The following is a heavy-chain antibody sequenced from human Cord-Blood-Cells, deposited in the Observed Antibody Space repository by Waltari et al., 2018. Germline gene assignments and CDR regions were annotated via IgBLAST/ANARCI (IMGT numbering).Heavy chain of an antibody. D-gene: IGHD3-3*01. CDR3: AREGGAYDFWSGYYAFDI. V-gene: IGHV1-69*09. J-gene: IGHJ3*02. Sequence: QVQLVQSGAEVKKPGSSVKVSCKASGGTFSSSAISWVRQAPGQGLEWMGRINPIRGIANDAQRFQGRVTITADKSTSTAYMELSSLRSEDTAVYYCAREGGAYDFWSGYYAFDIWGQGTMVTVSS. CDR2: INPIRGIA. CDR1: GGTFSSSA.